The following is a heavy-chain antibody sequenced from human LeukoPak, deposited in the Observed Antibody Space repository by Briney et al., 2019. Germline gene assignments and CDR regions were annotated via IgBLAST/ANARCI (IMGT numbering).Heavy chain of an antibody. D-gene: IGHD3-22*01. V-gene: IGHV4-30-2*01. Sequence: KTSETLSLTCTVSGGSISSGGYYWSWIRQPPGKGLEWIGYIYHSGSTYYNPSLKSRVTISVDRSKNQFSLKLSSVTAADTAVYYCARGEYYYDSSGYFPFDYWGQGTLVTASS. CDR3: ARGEYYYDSSGYFPFDY. CDR2: IYHSGST. J-gene: IGHJ4*02. CDR1: GGSISSGGYY.